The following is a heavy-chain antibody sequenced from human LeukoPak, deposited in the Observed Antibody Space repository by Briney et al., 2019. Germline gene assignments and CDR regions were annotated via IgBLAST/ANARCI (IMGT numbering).Heavy chain of an antibody. V-gene: IGHV4-38-2*02. D-gene: IGHD2-15*01. J-gene: IGHJ4*02. Sequence: SETLSLTCTVSGYSISTGYHWGWIPQSPGTGLEWIGSTYHSGNTYYNPSLKSRVTISMDTSMNQFSLQVTSVTAADTAVCSGATCYSPELFDSWGQGTLVTVSS. CDR1: GYSISTGYH. CDR3: ATCYSPELFDS. CDR2: TYHSGNT.